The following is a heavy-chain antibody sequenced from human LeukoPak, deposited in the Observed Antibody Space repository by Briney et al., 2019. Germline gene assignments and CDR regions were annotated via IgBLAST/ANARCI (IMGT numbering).Heavy chain of an antibody. Sequence: PSETLSLTCTVSGRSISSYYWSWIRQPAGKGLEWIGRIYTSGSTNYNPSLKSRVIMSVDTSKNQFSLNLSAVTAADTAVYYCARPRYCSGGSCKEDYWGQGTLVTVSS. V-gene: IGHV4-4*07. CDR2: IYTSGST. J-gene: IGHJ4*02. CDR3: ARPRYCSGGSCKEDY. D-gene: IGHD2-15*01. CDR1: GRSISSYY.